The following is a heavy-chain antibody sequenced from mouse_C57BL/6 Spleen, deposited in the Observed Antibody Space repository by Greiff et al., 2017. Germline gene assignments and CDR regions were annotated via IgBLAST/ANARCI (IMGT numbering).Heavy chain of an antibody. V-gene: IGHV8-8*01. Sequence: QVQLKESGPGILQPSQTLSLTCSFSGFSLSTFGMGVGWIRQPSGKGLEWLAHIWWDDDKYYNPALKSRLTISKDTSKNQVFLKIANVDTADTATYYCARMTYGSSRGYFDVWGTGTTVTVSS. J-gene: IGHJ1*03. CDR2: IWWDDDK. D-gene: IGHD1-1*01. CDR1: GFSLSTFGMG. CDR3: ARMTYGSSRGYFDV.